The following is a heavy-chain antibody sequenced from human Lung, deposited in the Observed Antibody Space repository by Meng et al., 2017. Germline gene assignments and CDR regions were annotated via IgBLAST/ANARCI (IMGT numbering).Heavy chain of an antibody. CDR3: ARDENISAAGKLFGDY. Sequence: QVQLVQSGAEVKKPGASVKGSCKPSGYSFTAYYIHWVRQAPGQGLEWMGRIDPNSGVTEYAHKFHGRVTMTGDTSISTAYMELRRLTSDDTAVYYCARDENISAAGKLFGDYWGQGTLVTVSS. CDR1: GYSFTAYY. J-gene: IGHJ4*02. V-gene: IGHV1-2*06. D-gene: IGHD6-13*01. CDR2: IDPNSGVT.